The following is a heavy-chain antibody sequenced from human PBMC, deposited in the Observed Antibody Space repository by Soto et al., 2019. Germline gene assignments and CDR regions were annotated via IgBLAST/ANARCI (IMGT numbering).Heavy chain of an antibody. D-gene: IGHD3-3*01. J-gene: IGHJ3*02. Sequence: GASVKVSCKASGYTFTSYYMHWVRQAPGQGLEWMGIINPSGGSTSYAQKFQGRVTMTRDTSTSTVYMELSSLRSEDTAVYYCATFWSGYHDAFDIWGQGTMVTVSS. V-gene: IGHV1-46*01. CDR3: ATFWSGYHDAFDI. CDR2: INPSGGST. CDR1: GYTFTSYY.